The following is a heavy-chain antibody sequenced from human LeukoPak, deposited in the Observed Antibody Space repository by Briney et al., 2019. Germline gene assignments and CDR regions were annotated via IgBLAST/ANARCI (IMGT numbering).Heavy chain of an antibody. Sequence: SETLSLTCTVSGGSISGYYWSWIRQPPGKGLEWIGEINHSGSTNYNPSLKSRVTISVDTSKNQFSLKLSSVTAADTAVYYCARAPHEVDYWGQGTLVTVSS. CDR3: ARAPHEVDY. J-gene: IGHJ4*02. CDR1: GGSISGYY. CDR2: INHSGST. V-gene: IGHV4-34*01.